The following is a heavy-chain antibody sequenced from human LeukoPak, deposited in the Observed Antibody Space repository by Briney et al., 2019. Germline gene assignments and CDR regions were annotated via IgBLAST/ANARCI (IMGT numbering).Heavy chain of an antibody. D-gene: IGHD6-19*01. V-gene: IGHV4-39*01. CDR3: ASLQYSSGWPFDY. CDR2: IYYSGST. Sequence: WVRQPPGKGLEWIGSIYYSGSTYYNPSLKSRVTISVDTSKNQFSLKPSSVTAADTAVYYCASLQYSSGWPFDYWGQGTLVTVSS. J-gene: IGHJ4*02.